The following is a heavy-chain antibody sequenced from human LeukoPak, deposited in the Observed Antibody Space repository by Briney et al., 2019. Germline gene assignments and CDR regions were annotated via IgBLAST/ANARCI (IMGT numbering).Heavy chain of an antibody. J-gene: IGHJ6*02. CDR1: GFTFSDYY. Sequence: GGSLRLSCAASGFTFSDYYMSWIRQAPGNGLEWVSYISSSSSTIYYADSVKGRFNISRDNAKNSLYLQMNSLRAEDTAVYYCAKDRGSSSYYYGMDVWGQGTTVTVSS. CDR3: AKDRGSSSYYYGMDV. V-gene: IGHV3-11*01. CDR2: ISSSSSTI. D-gene: IGHD6-13*01.